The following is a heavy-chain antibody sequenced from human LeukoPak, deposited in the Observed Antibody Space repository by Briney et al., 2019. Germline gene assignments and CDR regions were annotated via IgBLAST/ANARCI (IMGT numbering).Heavy chain of an antibody. CDR3: ATAASSSWSRLAD. CDR2: FDPEDGET. J-gene: IGHJ4*02. V-gene: IGHV1-24*01. Sequence: ASVKVSCKASGYTFTRYGFSWVRQAPGKGLEWMGGFDPEDGETIYAQKFQGRVTMTEDTSTDTAYMELSSLRSEDTAVYYCATAASSSWSRLADWGQGTLVTVSS. D-gene: IGHD6-13*01. CDR1: GYTFTRYG.